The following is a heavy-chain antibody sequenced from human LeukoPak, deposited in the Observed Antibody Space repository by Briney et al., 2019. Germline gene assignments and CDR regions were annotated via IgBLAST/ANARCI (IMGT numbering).Heavy chain of an antibody. D-gene: IGHD5-18*01. J-gene: IGHJ3*02. Sequence: SETLSLTCSVSGGSISNHYWSWIRQPPGKGLEWIGYIYYSGSTNYNPSLKSRVTISVDTSKNQFSLKLSSVTAADTAVYYCAREVSIQLWSRGFDIWGQGTMVTVSP. V-gene: IGHV4-59*11. CDR2: IYYSGST. CDR3: AREVSIQLWSRGFDI. CDR1: GGSISNHY.